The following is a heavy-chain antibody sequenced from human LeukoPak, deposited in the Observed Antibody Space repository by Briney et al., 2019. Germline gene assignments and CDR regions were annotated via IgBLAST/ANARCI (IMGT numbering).Heavy chain of an antibody. CDR2: IFYDGSP. J-gene: IGHJ6*03. CDR1: SGSISNSNYY. D-gene: IGHD3-10*01. CDR3: ARLALWFGPYYMDV. Sequence: TSETLSLTCTVSSGSISNSNYYWGWIRQPPGKGLEWIGSIFYDGSPDYNPSLKSRVTISVDTSKNQFSLKLSSVTAADTAVYYCARLALWFGPYYMDVWGKGTTVTISS. V-gene: IGHV4-39*01.